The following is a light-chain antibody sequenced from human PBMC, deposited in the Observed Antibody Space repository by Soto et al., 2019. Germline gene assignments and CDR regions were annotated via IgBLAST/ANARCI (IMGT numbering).Light chain of an antibody. Sequence: QSALTQPASVSGSPGQSITISCTGTSRDVGGYNYVSWYQQHPGNAPKLMTYDVSNRPSGVSNRFSGSKSGNTASLTISGLQAYDEADYYCSSYTSSSTYVFGTGTKVTVL. CDR2: DVS. CDR1: SRDVGGYNY. J-gene: IGLJ1*01. V-gene: IGLV2-14*01. CDR3: SSYTSSSTYV.